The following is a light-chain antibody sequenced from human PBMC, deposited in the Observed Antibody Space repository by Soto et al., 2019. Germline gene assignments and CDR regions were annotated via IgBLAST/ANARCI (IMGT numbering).Light chain of an antibody. Sequence: QSVLTQPASVCDSPGQSITIFCIVTSSDIGAFNHVSWHQQHPGKAPKLIIYDVINRPSGVSNRFSGSKTGNTASLIISGLPAEDEGDYYCSSYTSSSSYVFGSGTKVTVL. CDR2: DVI. V-gene: IGLV2-14*03. CDR3: SSYTSSSSYV. J-gene: IGLJ1*01. CDR1: SSDIGAFNH.